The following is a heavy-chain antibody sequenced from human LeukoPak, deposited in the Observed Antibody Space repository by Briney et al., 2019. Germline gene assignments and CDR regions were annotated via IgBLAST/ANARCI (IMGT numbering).Heavy chain of an antibody. D-gene: IGHD3-22*01. CDR2: IYYSGST. CDR1: GGSISSSSYY. Sequence: SETLSLTCTVSGGSISSSSYYWGWIRQPPGKGLEWIGSIYYSGSTYYNPSLKSRVTISVDTSKNQFSLKLSSVTVADTAVYYCASQFYDSSGYHYWGQGTLVTVSS. V-gene: IGHV4-39*07. CDR3: ASQFYDSSGYHY. J-gene: IGHJ4*02.